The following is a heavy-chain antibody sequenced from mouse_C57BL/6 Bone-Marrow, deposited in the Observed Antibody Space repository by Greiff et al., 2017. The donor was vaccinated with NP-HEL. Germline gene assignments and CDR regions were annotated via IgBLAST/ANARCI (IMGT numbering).Heavy chain of an antibody. Sequence: VQLQQPGAELVKPGASVKLSCKASGYTFTSYWMQWVKQRPGQGLEWIGEIDPSDSYTNYNQKFKGKATLTVDTSSSTAYMQLSSLTSEDSAVYYCARDYGSSYGWYFDVWGTGTTVTVSS. CDR1: GYTFTSYW. CDR3: ARDYGSSYGWYFDV. V-gene: IGHV1-50*01. J-gene: IGHJ1*03. D-gene: IGHD1-1*01. CDR2: IDPSDSYT.